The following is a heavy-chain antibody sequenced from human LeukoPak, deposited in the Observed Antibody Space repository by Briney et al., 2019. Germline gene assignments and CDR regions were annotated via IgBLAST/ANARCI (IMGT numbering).Heavy chain of an antibody. J-gene: IGHJ4*02. V-gene: IGHV3-15*01. D-gene: IGHD3-3*01. CDR3: TTYYDFWSGYYTLDY. CDR2: IKSKTDGGTT. CDR1: GFTFSNAW. Sequence: GGSLRLSCAASGFTFSNAWMSWVRQAPGKGLEWVGRIKSKTDGGTTDYAAPVKGRFTISRDDSKNTLYLQMNSLETEDTAVYYCTTYYDFWSGYYTLDYWGQGTLVTVSS.